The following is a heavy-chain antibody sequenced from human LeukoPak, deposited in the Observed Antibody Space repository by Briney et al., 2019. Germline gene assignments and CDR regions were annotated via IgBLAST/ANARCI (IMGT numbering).Heavy chain of an antibody. V-gene: IGHV1-2*02. CDR1: GYTFTSYD. CDR3: AREDCSSTSCSVCDI. CDR2: INPNSGGT. J-gene: IGHJ3*02. Sequence: GASVKVSCKASGYTFTSYDINWVRQATGQGLEWMGWINPNSGGTNYAQKFQGRVTMTRDTSISTAYMELSRLRSDDTAVYYCAREDCSSTSCSVCDIWGQGTMVTVSS. D-gene: IGHD2-2*01.